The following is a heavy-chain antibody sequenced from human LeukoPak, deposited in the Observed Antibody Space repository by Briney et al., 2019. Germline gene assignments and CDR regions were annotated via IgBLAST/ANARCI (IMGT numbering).Heavy chain of an antibody. J-gene: IGHJ4*02. CDR3: ARGRWFGESPFDY. V-gene: IGHV3-9*01. D-gene: IGHD3-10*01. Sequence: QTGRSLRLSCAASGFTFDDYAMHWVRQAPGKGLEWVSGISWNSGTIGYADSEKGRFTISRDNAKNSLYLQMDSLRTEDTAFYYCARGRWFGESPFDYWGQGTLVTVSS. CDR2: ISWNSGTI. CDR1: GFTFDDYA.